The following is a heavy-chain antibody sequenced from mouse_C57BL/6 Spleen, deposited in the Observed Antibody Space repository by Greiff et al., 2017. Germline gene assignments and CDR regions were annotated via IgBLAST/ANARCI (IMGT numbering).Heavy chain of an antibody. CDR3: ARPRDGYYGAMDY. CDR2: ISSGSSTI. CDR1: GFTFSDYG. V-gene: IGHV5-17*01. J-gene: IGHJ4*01. Sequence: DVKLVESGGGLVKPGGSLKLSCAASGFTFSDYGMHWVRQAPEKGLEWVAYISSGSSTIYYADTVKGRFTISRDNAKNTLFLQMTNLRSEDTAMYYCARPRDGYYGAMDYWGQGTSVTVSS. D-gene: IGHD2-3*01.